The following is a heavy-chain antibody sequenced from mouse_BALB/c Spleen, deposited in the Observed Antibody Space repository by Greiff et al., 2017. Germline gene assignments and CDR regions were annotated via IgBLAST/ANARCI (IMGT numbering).Heavy chain of an antibody. Sequence: EVKLMESGGGLVKPGGSLKLSCAASGFTFSSYAMSWVRQTPEKRLEWVASISSGGSTYYPDSVKGRFTISRDNARNILYLQMSSLRSEDTAMYYCARETGYYWGQGTTLTVSS. CDR2: ISSGGST. J-gene: IGHJ2*01. CDR3: ARETGYY. V-gene: IGHV5-6-5*01. D-gene: IGHD4-1*01. CDR1: GFTFSSYA.